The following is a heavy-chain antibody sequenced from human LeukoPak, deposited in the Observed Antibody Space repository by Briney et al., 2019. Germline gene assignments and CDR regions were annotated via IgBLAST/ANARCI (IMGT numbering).Heavy chain of an antibody. V-gene: IGHV1-2*02. J-gene: IGHJ4*02. CDR3: ARAIGGDSYFMTLY. Sequence: APVKVSCKASGYTFTGYYMHWVRQAPGQGLEWMGWINPNSGGTNYAQKFQGRVTMTRDTSISTAYMELSRLRSDDTAVYYCARAIGGDSYFMTLYWGQGTLVTVSS. CDR2: INPNSGGT. CDR1: GYTFTGYY. D-gene: IGHD2-21*01.